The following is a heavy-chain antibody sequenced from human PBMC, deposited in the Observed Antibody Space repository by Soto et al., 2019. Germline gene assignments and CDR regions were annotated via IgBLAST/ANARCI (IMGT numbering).Heavy chain of an antibody. CDR1: GFAFSSYA. D-gene: IGHD6-19*01. V-gene: IGHV3-30-3*01. Sequence: QVQLVESGGGVVQPGRSLRLSCAASGFAFSSYAMHWVRRAPGKGLEWVAVISYDASNKYYADSVKGRFTISRDNSKKTMYLQMSSLRAEDTAVYYCARPFSSGWYGDFDFWGHGTLVAVS. CDR2: ISYDASNK. J-gene: IGHJ4*01. CDR3: ARPFSSGWYGDFDF.